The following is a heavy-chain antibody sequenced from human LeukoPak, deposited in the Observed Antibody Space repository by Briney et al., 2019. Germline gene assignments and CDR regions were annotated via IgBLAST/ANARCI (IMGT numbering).Heavy chain of an antibody. V-gene: IGHV1-24*01. J-gene: IGHJ6*03. CDR2: FDPEDGET. Sequence: ASVKVSCKVSGYTLTELSMHWVRQAPGKGHEWVGGFDPEDGETIYAQKFQGRVTMTEDTSTDTAYMELSSLRSEDTAVYYCATVPPWAYYYYMDVWGKGTTVTVSS. D-gene: IGHD3-16*01. CDR3: ATVPPWAYYYYMDV. CDR1: GYTLTELS.